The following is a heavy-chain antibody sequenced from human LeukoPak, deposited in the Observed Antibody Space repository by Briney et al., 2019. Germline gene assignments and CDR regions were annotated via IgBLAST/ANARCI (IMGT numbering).Heavy chain of an antibody. J-gene: IGHJ4*02. V-gene: IGHV3-30*02. Sequence: PGGSLRLSCAASGAAASGLTFSGYGMHWVRQAPGKGLEWVAFIQFDGSQKHFADSVKGRFSISRDNAKNSLYLQMNSLRAEDTAVYYCARPIAAAPYTDWGQGTLVTVSS. CDR2: IQFDGSQK. D-gene: IGHD6-6*01. CDR1: GLTFSGYG. CDR3: ARPIAAAPYTD.